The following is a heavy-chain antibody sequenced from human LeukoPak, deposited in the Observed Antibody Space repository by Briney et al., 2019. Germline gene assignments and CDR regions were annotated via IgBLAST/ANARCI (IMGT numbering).Heavy chain of an antibody. J-gene: IGHJ4*02. CDR1: GGSISSHY. CDR2: IYYTGDT. CDR3: VRVVTGSVDY. D-gene: IGHD1-26*01. V-gene: IGHV4-59*11. Sequence: PSETLSLTCTVSGGSISSHYWGWLRQPPGKGLEWIGYIYYTGDTNYIPSLKSRVTISVDTSKNQFSLNLGSVTAADTAIYYCVRVVTGSVDYWGQGTLVTVSS.